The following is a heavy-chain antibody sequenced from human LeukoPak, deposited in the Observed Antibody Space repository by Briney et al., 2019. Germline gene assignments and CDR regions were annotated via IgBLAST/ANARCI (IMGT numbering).Heavy chain of an antibody. CDR2: ISATGGTT. Sequence: GGSLRLSCAASGFTFSSYWMSWVRQAPGKGLEWVSAISATGGTTYYADSVKGRFTISRDKAKNTLYLQMNSLRAEDTAIYYCAKNGDRGAYCSGGSCYPYYYYYIDVWGKGTTVTISS. V-gene: IGHV3-23*01. J-gene: IGHJ6*03. CDR3: AKNGDRGAYCSGGSCYPYYYYYIDV. D-gene: IGHD2-15*01. CDR1: GFTFSSYW.